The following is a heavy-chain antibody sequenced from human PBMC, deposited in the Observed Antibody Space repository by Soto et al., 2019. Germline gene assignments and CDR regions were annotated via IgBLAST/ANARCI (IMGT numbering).Heavy chain of an antibody. J-gene: IGHJ3*02. CDR3: AKDWNGGITMIVAPLAFDI. CDR2: ISGSGGST. Sequence: EVQLLESGGGLVQPGGSLRLSCAASGFTFSSYAMSWVRQAPGKGLEWVSAISGSGGSTYYADSVKGRFTISRDNSKNALYLQMNSLRAEDTAVYYCAKDWNGGITMIVAPLAFDIWGQGTMVTVSS. CDR1: GFTFSSYA. D-gene: IGHD3-22*01. V-gene: IGHV3-23*01.